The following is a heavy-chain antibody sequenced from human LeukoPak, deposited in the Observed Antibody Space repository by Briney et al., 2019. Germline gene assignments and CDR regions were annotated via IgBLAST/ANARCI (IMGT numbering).Heavy chain of an antibody. CDR1: GASISSYC. CDR3: ARHVDPYYYGMDV. J-gene: IGHJ6*02. CDR2: ICYSGTT. V-gene: IGHV4-59*08. Sequence: PSETLSLTCTVSGASISSYCWSWMRQPPGKGLEWIAYICYSGTTNYNPSLKSRVTISVDTSKNQFSLKLSSVTAADTAVFYCARHVDPYYYGMDVWGQGTTVTVSS.